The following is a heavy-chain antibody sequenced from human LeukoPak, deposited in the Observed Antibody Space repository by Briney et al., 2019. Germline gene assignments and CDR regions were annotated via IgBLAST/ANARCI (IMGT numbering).Heavy chain of an antibody. D-gene: IGHD3-3*01. CDR3: ARVVWSGYHLLYYYYGRDV. CDR1: GYTFTSYD. CDR2: MNPNSGNT. J-gene: IGHJ6*02. V-gene: IGHV1-8*01. Sequence: ASVKVSCKASGYTFTSYDINWVRQATGQGLEWMGWMNPNSGNTGYAQKFQGRVTMTRNTSISTAYMELSSLRSEDTAVYYCARVVWSGYHLLYYYYGRDVWGQGTTVTVSS.